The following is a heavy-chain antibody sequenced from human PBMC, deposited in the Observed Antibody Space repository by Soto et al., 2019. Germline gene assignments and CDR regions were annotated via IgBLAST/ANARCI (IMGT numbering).Heavy chain of an antibody. CDR3: ARAGYYDSSGLDY. CDR1: GGSISSGGYS. CDR2: IYHSGST. Sequence: SETLSLTCAVSGGSISSGGYSWSWIRQPPGKGLEWIGYIYHSGSTYYNPSLKSRVTISVDRSKNQFSLKLSSVTAADTAVYYCARAGYYDSSGLDYCGQGTLVTVSS. V-gene: IGHV4-30-2*01. D-gene: IGHD3-22*01. J-gene: IGHJ4*02.